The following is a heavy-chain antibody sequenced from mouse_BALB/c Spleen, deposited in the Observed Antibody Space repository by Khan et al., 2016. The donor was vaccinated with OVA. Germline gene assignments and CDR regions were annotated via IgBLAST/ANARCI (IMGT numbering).Heavy chain of an antibody. CDR1: GFTFSSYG. D-gene: IGHD1-1*01. Sequence: EVELVESGGDLVQPGGSRKLSCAASGFTFSSYGMHWVRQAPEKGLEWVAYISGDSNTIYYADTVKGRFTISRDNHRKTLFLQMTSLMSEDTAMYYCATSYFYDYSFDYWGPGTTLTVSS. J-gene: IGHJ2*01. CDR2: ISGDSNTI. CDR3: ATSYFYDYSFDY. V-gene: IGHV5-17*02.